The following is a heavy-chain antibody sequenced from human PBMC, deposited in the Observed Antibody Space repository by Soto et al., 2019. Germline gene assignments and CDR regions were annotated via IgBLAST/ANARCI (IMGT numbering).Heavy chain of an antibody. J-gene: IGHJ4*02. V-gene: IGHV3-23*01. Sequence: GGSLRLSCAASGFTFSSYAMSWVRQAPGKGLEWVSAISGSGGSTYYADSVKGRFTISRDNSKNTLYLQMNSLRAEDTAVYYCAKDRRTQPSGSQNLSYYDILTGFYYFDYWGQGTLVTVSS. CDR3: AKDRRTQPSGSQNLSYYDILTGFYYFDY. CDR1: GFTFSSYA. D-gene: IGHD3-9*01. CDR2: ISGSGGST.